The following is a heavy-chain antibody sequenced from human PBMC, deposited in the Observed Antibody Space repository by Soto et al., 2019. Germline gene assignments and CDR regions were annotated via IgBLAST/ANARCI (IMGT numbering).Heavy chain of an antibody. J-gene: IGHJ4*02. Sequence: QVQLVQSGAEVKKPGSSVKVSCKASGGTFSSYAISWVRQAPGQGLEWMGGIITIFGTANYAQKFQGRVTITADESTSTAYMELSSLRSEDTAVYYCARHPRYCSGGSCYTGGFDYWGQGTLVTVSS. CDR3: ARHPRYCSGGSCYTGGFDY. CDR1: GGTFSSYA. V-gene: IGHV1-69*01. D-gene: IGHD2-15*01. CDR2: IITIFGTA.